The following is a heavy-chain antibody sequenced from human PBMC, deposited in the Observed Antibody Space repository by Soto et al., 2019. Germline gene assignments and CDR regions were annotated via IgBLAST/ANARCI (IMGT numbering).Heavy chain of an antibody. CDR3: ARDTAVPGESDRFDY. CDR1: GDSITTNKW. CDR2: VYHTGLT. Sequence: PSETLSLTCAVSGDSITTNKWWSWVRQSPGKGLEWIGEVYHTGLTNYNPSLKSRVTMSVDTSKNQFSLKLTSVTAADTAIYYCARDTAVPGESDRFDYWGQGSLVTVS. V-gene: IGHV4-4*02. J-gene: IGHJ4*02. D-gene: IGHD6-19*01.